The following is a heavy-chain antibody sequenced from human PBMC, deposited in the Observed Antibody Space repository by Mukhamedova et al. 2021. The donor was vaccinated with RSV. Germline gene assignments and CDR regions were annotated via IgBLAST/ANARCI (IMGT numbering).Heavy chain of an antibody. CDR3: ARSLTIFVPLFYY. Sequence: HWVRQAPGKGLEWVAVISYDGSNKYYADSVKGRFTISRDNSKNTLYLQMNSLRAEDTAVYYCARSLTIFVPLFYYWGQGTLVTVS. V-gene: IGHV3-30-3*01. D-gene: IGHD3-3*01. CDR2: ISYDGSNK. J-gene: IGHJ4*02.